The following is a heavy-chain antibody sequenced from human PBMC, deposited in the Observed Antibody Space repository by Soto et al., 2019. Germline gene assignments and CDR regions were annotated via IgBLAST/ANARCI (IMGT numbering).Heavy chain of an antibody. CDR2: IKSKTDGGTT. D-gene: IGHD3-10*01. J-gene: IGHJ4*02. Sequence: GGSLRLSCVASGFTFSSHTMNWVRQAPGKGLEWVGRIKSKTDGGTTDYAAPVKGRFTISRDDSKNTLYLQMNSLKTEDTAVYYCTTSYYYGLEDYWGQGTLVTVSS. V-gene: IGHV3-15*07. CDR1: GFTFSSHT. CDR3: TTSYYYGLEDY.